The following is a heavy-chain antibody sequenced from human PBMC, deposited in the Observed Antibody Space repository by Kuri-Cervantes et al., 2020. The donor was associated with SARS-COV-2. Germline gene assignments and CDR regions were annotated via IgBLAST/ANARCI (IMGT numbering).Heavy chain of an antibody. D-gene: IGHD1-1*01. J-gene: IGHJ4*02. Sequence: GGSLRLSCKGSGYSFTSYWIAWVRQMPGKGLEWMGIIYPGDSDIRYGPSFQGQVTISADKSTSTAYLQWSSLKASDTAMYYCARGSSTGNYWYDYWGQGTLVTVSS. CDR1: GYSFTSYW. CDR2: IYPGDSDI. CDR3: ARGSSTGNYWYDY. V-gene: IGHV5-51*01.